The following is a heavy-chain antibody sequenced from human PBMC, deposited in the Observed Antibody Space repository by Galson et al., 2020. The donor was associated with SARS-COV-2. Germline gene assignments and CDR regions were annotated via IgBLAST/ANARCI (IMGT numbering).Heavy chain of an antibody. J-gene: IGHJ6*02. D-gene: IGHD1-26*01. CDR2: ISSSSDYI. Sequence: GGSLRLSCAVSGFTFSLYSMNWVRQAPGKGLEWVSAISSSSDYIYSADSVKGRVTISRDNAKNLLYLEMNSLRAEDTGVYYCAREASWAMFGMDVWGQGTTVTVSS. V-gene: IGHV3-21*01. CDR3: AREASWAMFGMDV. CDR1: GFTFSLYS.